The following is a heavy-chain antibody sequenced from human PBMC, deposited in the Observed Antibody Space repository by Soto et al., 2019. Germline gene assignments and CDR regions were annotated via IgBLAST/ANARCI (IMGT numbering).Heavy chain of an antibody. D-gene: IGHD1-1*01. CDR3: ARVERGTATTVVDAFDI. CDR1: GGFVSSGSYY. V-gene: IGHV4-34*01. J-gene: IGHJ3*02. CDR2: MSHSGGT. Sequence: QVQLQQWGAGLLKPSETLSLTCAVYGGFVSSGSYYWSWIRQPPGKGLEWIGEMSHSGGTHLNPSLKSRVTISVETSQNQFSLKMSSVTAADTALYYCARVERGTATTVVDAFDIWGPGTMVTVSS.